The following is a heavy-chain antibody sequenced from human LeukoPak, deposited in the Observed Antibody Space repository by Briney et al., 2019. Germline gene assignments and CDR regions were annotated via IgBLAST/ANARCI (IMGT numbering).Heavy chain of an antibody. Sequence: SETLSLTCAVSGGSISSYYWSWIRQPPGKGLEWIGYIYYSGSTNYNPSLKSRVTISVDTSKNQFSLKLSSVTAADTAVYYCASSGYSGYAFDYWGQGTPVTVSS. CDR3: ASSGYSGYAFDY. CDR1: GGSISSYY. J-gene: IGHJ4*02. D-gene: IGHD5-12*01. V-gene: IGHV4-59*01. CDR2: IYYSGST.